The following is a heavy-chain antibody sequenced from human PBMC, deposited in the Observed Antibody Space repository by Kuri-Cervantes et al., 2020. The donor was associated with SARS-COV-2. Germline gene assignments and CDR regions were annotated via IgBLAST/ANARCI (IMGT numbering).Heavy chain of an antibody. CDR1: GFTFSNYN. D-gene: IGHD5-12*01. V-gene: IGHV3-21*01. Sequence: GGSLRPSCAASGFTFSNYNMHWVRPAPGKGLEWVSSIRSGSTYIYYADSVKGRFTISRDNPQNSLYLQMNSLRAEDTAVYYCARGESGYDPFDYWGQGTLVTVSS. CDR2: IRSGSTYI. J-gene: IGHJ4*02. CDR3: ARGESGYDPFDY.